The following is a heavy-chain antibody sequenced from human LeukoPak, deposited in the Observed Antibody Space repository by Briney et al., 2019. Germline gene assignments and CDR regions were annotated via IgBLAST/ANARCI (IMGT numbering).Heavy chain of an antibody. Sequence: GRSLRLSCAASGFTFSSYGMHWVRQAPGKGLEWVAVIWYDGSNKYYADSVKGRFTISRDNSKNTLYLQMNSLRAEDTAVYYSARRGGEAGYYDSSGYYYNYWGQGTLVTVSS. CDR2: IWYDGSNK. D-gene: IGHD3-22*01. J-gene: IGHJ4*02. CDR1: GFTFSSYG. CDR3: ARRGGEAGYYDSSGYYYNY. V-gene: IGHV3-33*01.